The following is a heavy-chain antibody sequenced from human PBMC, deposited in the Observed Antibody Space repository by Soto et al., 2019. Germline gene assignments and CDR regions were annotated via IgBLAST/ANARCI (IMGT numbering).Heavy chain of an antibody. D-gene: IGHD6-13*01. CDR2: IIPIFGTA. V-gene: IGHV1-69*13. J-gene: IGHJ6*02. CDR1: GGTFSSYA. CDR3: ASKGQQLITNYYYYGMDV. Sequence: SVKVSCKASGGTFSSYAISWVRQAPGQGLEWMGGIIPIFGTANYAQKFQGRVTITADESTSTAYMELSSLRSEDTAVYYCASKGQQLITNYYYYGMDVWGQGTTVTVS.